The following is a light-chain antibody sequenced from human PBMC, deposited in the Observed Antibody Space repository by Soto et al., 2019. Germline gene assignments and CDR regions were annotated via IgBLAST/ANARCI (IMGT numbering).Light chain of an antibody. CDR1: QDVSRY. J-gene: IGKJ2*01. Sequence: ESVVTQSPATLSLSPGERATLSCRASQDVSRYLAWYQQKPGQSPRLLIYDASNRATGIPARFSGSGFGTDSTLTISSLEPEDFAVYFCQQYNNWPPDTFGQGTKVDIK. V-gene: IGKV3-11*01. CDR2: DAS. CDR3: QQYNNWPPDT.